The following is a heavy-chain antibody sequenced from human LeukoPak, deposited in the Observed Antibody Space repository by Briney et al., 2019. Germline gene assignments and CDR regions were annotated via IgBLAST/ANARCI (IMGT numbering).Heavy chain of an antibody. V-gene: IGHV5-51*01. CDR3: ARILTGYGDY. CDR2: IYPGDSDT. D-gene: IGHD3-9*01. Sequence: GESLKVSCKGSGYSFIRYWIGWVRQMPGKGLEWMGIIYPGDSDTRYSPSFQGQVTISVDKSISTAYLQWSSLKASDTAMYYCARILTGYGDYWGQGILVTVSS. J-gene: IGHJ4*02. CDR1: GYSFIRYW.